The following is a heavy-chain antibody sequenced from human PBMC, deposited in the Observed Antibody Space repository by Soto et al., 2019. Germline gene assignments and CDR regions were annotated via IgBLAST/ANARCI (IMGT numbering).Heavy chain of an antibody. CDR1: GGSISSYY. Sequence: SETLSLTCTVSGGSISSYYWSWIRQPAGKGLEWIGRIFTSGSTNYNPSLKSRVTMSVDTSKNQFSLKLSSVTAADTAVYYCARDIRIAAAGLYYYYYGMDVWGQGTTVTVSS. CDR2: IFTSGST. J-gene: IGHJ6*02. V-gene: IGHV4-4*07. D-gene: IGHD6-13*01. CDR3: ARDIRIAAAGLYYYYYGMDV.